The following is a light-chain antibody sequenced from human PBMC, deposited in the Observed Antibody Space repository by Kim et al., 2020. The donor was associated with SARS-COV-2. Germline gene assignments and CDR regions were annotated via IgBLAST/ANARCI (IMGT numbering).Light chain of an antibody. CDR3: QQYNNSPPLT. CDR1: QSVSSN. V-gene: IGKV3-15*01. J-gene: IGKJ4*01. Sequence: EIVMTQSPATLSVSPGERATISCRASQSVSSNLAWYQQKPGQAPRLLIYGASTRATGIPARFSGSGSGTEFTLTISSLQSEDFAVYYCQQYNNSPPLTFGGGTKVDIK. CDR2: GAS.